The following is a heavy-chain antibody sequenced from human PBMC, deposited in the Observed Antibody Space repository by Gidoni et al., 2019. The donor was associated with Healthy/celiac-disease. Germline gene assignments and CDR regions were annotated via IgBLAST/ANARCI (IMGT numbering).Heavy chain of an antibody. Sequence: EVQLLEPGGGLVQPGGSPGPSCAAAGFTFSSSARSWVRQAPGEGLEWVSAISGSRGSTYYADSVKGRFTISRDNSKNTLYLQMNSLRAEDTAVYYCAKDWSSGWLHDAFDIWGQGTMVTVSS. V-gene: IGHV3-23*01. CDR3: AKDWSSGWLHDAFDI. CDR1: GFTFSSSA. D-gene: IGHD6-19*01. J-gene: IGHJ3*02. CDR2: ISGSRGST.